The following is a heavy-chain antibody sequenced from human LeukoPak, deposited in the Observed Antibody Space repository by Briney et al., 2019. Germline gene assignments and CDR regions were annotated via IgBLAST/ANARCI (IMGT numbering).Heavy chain of an antibody. J-gene: IGHJ4*02. CDR1: GGSISSGDYY. CDR3: ARLVVVVPAAAERRSLYYFDY. Sequence: PSQTLSLTCTVSGGSISSGDYYWNWIRQPPGKGLEWIGYIYYSGSTYYNPSLKSRVTISVDTSKNQFSLKLSSVTAADTAVYYCARLVVVVPAAAERRSLYYFDYWGQGTLVTVSS. D-gene: IGHD2-2*01. V-gene: IGHV4-30-4*08. CDR2: IYYSGST.